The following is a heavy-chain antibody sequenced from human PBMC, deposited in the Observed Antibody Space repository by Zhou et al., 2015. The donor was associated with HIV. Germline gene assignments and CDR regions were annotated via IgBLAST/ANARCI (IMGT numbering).Heavy chain of an antibody. CDR1: GGTFTTDT. V-gene: IGHV1-69*02. J-gene: IGHJ4*02. Sequence: QVQLVQSGAEVKKPGSSVKVSCKASGGTFTTDTISWVRQAPGQGLEWMGRIIPMLGVENYAQKFQGRVTITADKSTSTAYMELTSLRSEDTAMYYCARFRRRVHYDSSGYYGDYWGQGTLVTVSS. D-gene: IGHD3-22*01. CDR3: ARFRRRVHYDSSGYYGDY. CDR2: IIPMLGVE.